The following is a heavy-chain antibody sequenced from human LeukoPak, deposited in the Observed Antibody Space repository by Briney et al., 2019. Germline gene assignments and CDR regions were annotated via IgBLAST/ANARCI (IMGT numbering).Heavy chain of an antibody. D-gene: IGHD6-19*01. CDR3: ARHTSSSGWYYFDY. CDR1: GFTFAIYA. V-gene: IGHV3-23*01. Sequence: PGGSLRLSCAASGFTFAIYAMSWVRQAPGKGLEWVSSVSGSGGSTYYADSVKGRFTISRDNSKNTLYLQMNSLRAEDTAVYYCARHTSSSGWYYFDYWGQGTLVTVSS. CDR2: VSGSGGST. J-gene: IGHJ4*02.